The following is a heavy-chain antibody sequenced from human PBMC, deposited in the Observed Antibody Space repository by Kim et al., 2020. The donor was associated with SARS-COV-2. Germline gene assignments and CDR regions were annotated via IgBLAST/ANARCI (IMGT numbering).Heavy chain of an antibody. Sequence: NDGTTTLYADSVKGRFTHSRDNSKNTLYLQMTGLRADDTGVYYCTRGPFWGQGTLVTVSS. V-gene: IGHV3-74*01. CDR3: TRGPF. J-gene: IGHJ4*02. CDR2: NDGTTT.